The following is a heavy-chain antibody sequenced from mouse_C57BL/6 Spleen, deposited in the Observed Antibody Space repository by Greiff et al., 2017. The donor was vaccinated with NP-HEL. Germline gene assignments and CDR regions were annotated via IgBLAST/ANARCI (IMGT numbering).Heavy chain of an antibody. CDR1: GFTFSDYY. CDR2: INYDGSST. D-gene: IGHD1-1*01. Sequence: EVKLVESEGGLVQPGSSMKLSCTASGFTFSDYYMAWVRQVPEKGLEWVANINYDGSSTYYLDSLKSRFIISRDNAKNILYLQMSSLKSEDTATYYCAREPYYGSSSYFDYWGQGTTLTVSS. V-gene: IGHV5-16*01. CDR3: AREPYYGSSSYFDY. J-gene: IGHJ2*01.